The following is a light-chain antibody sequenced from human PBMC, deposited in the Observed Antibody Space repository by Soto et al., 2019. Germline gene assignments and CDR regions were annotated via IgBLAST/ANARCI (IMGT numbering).Light chain of an antibody. CDR3: QQYGSSPIT. V-gene: IGKV3-20*01. Sequence: EIVLTQSPGTLSLSPGERATLSCRASQSAASSFLAWYQQKPGQTPRLLIYGASSRATGIPDRFSGSGSGTDFTLTISRLDPEDFAVYYCQQYGSSPITFGQGTRLEIK. CDR2: GAS. J-gene: IGKJ5*01. CDR1: QSAASSF.